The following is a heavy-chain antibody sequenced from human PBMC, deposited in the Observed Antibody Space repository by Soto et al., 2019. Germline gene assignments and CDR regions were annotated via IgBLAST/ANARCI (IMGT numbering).Heavy chain of an antibody. Sequence: EVQMLESGGGLVQPGGSLRLSCAASGFTFSSYAMSWVCQAPGKGLEWVSAISGSDGSTFYADSVKGRFTISRDDSKNTLYLQMNSLRAEDTAVYYCAKGPGMYSDFDCWGQGTLVTVSS. CDR2: ISGSDGST. D-gene: IGHD2-8*01. CDR3: AKGPGMYSDFDC. V-gene: IGHV3-23*01. J-gene: IGHJ4*02. CDR1: GFTFSSYA.